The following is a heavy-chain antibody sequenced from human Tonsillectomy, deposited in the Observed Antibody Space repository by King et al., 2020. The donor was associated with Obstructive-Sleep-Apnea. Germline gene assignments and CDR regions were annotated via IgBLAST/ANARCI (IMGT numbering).Heavy chain of an antibody. CDR1: GFTFSSYS. Sequence: VQLVESGGGLVQPGGSLRLSCAASGFTFSSYSMNWVRQAPGKGLEWVSYISSSSSTIYYADSVKGRFTISRDNAKNSLYLQMNSLRAEDTAVYYCAGGLDCSSTSCYESWFDPWGQGTLVTVSS. CDR2: ISSSSSTI. J-gene: IGHJ5*02. CDR3: AGGLDCSSTSCYESWFDP. V-gene: IGHV3-48*01. D-gene: IGHD2-2*01.